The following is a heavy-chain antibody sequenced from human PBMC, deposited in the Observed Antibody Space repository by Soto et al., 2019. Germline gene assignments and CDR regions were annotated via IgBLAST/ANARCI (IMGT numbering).Heavy chain of an antibody. CDR2: ISAYNGNT. J-gene: IGHJ5*02. CDR3: ARDRFSAIKVPAAIGYWFDP. Sequence: GASVKVSCKASGYTFTNYGISWVRQAPGQGLEWMGWISAYNGNTNYAQKLQGRLTMTTDTSTSTAYMELRSLRSDDTAVYYCARDRFSAIKVPAAIGYWFDPWGQGTLVTVSS. V-gene: IGHV1-18*01. CDR1: GYTFTNYG. D-gene: IGHD2-2*02.